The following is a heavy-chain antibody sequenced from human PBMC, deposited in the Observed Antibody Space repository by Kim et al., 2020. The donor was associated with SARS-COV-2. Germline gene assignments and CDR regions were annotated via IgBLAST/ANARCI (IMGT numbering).Heavy chain of an antibody. CDR1: GFTFSSSW. CDR2: IKSDGSST. D-gene: IGHD5-12*01. Sequence: GGSLRLSCAASGFTFSSSWMHWVRQAPGKGLVWVSRIKSDGSSTGYADSVKGRFTISRDNAKNTLYLQMNSLRAEDMAVYYCVRAHDRWLEYLQNWGQGTLVTVSS. J-gene: IGHJ1*01. V-gene: IGHV3-74*01. CDR3: VRAHDRWLEYLQN.